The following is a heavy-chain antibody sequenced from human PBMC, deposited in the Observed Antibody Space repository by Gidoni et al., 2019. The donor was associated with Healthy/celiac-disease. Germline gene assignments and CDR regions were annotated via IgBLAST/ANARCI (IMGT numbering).Heavy chain of an antibody. J-gene: IGHJ4*02. CDR1: GFTLSSYG. CDR2: IWYDGSNK. D-gene: IGHD6-19*01. Sequence: VQLVESGGGVVHPGSSLRLSCAASGFTLSSYGMHWVRQAPGKGLEWVAVIWYDGSNKYYADSVKGRFTISRDNSKNTLYLQMNSLRAEDTAVYYCARDRGRQWLGGVDYWGQGTLVTVSS. CDR3: ARDRGRQWLGGVDY. V-gene: IGHV3-33*01.